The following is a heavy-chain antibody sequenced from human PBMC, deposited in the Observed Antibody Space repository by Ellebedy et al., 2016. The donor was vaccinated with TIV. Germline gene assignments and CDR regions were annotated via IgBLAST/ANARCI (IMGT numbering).Heavy chain of an antibody. CDR2: ISYDGSNK. J-gene: IGHJ4*02. V-gene: IGHV3-30-3*01. CDR3: ARGLGLQLWSFDY. Sequence: GESLKISXAASGFTFSSYAMHWVRQAPGKGLEWVAVISYDGSNKYYADSVKGRFTISRDNSKNTLYLQMNSLRAEDTAVCYCARGLGLQLWSFDYWGQGTLVTVSS. CDR1: GFTFSSYA. D-gene: IGHD5-18*01.